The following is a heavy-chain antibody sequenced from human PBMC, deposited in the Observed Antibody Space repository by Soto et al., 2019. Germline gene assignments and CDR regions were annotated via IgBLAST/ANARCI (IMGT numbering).Heavy chain of an antibody. CDR3: ARSGDYDYYYAVDV. D-gene: IGHD4-17*01. CDR2: IWYDGSNE. V-gene: IGHV3-33*01. CDR1: GFSFSSYG. Sequence: QVQLVESGGGVVQPGRSLRLSCAASGFSFSSYGMHWVRQAPGKGPEWVAVIWYDGSNEYYGDSVKGRFTISRDNSKNTLYLQTNSLRAEVTAVYYCARSGDYDYYYAVDVWGQGTTVTVSS. J-gene: IGHJ6*02.